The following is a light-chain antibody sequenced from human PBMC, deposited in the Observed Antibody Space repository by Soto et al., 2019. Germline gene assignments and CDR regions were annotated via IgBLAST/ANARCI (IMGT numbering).Light chain of an antibody. CDR2: HTS. J-gene: IGKJ1*01. CDR1: QRVSTY. Sequence: EIVLTQSPATLSLSPGERATLSCRASQRVSTYLAWYQQKPDQDPSRLIYHTSNRAAGIPASCSCSVSGTDFTLTISSLEPEDFAVYYCQQYGSTRWTFGQGTKVDIK. V-gene: IGKV3-11*01. CDR3: QQYGSTRWT.